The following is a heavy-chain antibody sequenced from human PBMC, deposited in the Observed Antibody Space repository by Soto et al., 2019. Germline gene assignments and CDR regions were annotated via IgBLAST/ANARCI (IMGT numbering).Heavy chain of an antibody. Sequence: SVKVSCKASGGTFSSYRFNWVRQARGQGLEWLGGIVPIYRTADYAQKFQGRVTITADESTRTVYMELSSLKSQDTALYYCARDSGAKLSSSWGQGXLVTVYS. J-gene: IGHJ4*02. CDR1: GGTFSSYR. CDR2: IVPIYRTA. D-gene: IGHD6-13*01. CDR3: ARDSGAKLSSS. V-gene: IGHV1-69*13.